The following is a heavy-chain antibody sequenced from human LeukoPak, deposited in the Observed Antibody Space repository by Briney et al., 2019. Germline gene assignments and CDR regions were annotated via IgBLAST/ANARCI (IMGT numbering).Heavy chain of an antibody. Sequence: GGSLRLSCAASGFTVSSNYMSWVRQAPGKGLEWVSVIYSGGSTYYADSVKGRFTISRDNSKNTLYLQMNSLRAEDTAVYYCAREFSGSNYGSPFDYWGQGTLVTVSS. J-gene: IGHJ4*02. CDR2: IYSGGST. V-gene: IGHV3-53*01. CDR1: GFTVSSNY. CDR3: AREFSGSNYGSPFDY. D-gene: IGHD1-26*01.